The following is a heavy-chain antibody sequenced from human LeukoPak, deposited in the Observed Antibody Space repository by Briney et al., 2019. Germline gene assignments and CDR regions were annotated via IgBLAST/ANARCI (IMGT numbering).Heavy chain of an antibody. CDR2: IYYSGTT. V-gene: IGHV4-59*08. CDR3: ARLDCGGDCYVDY. CDR1: GASFTSNY. Sequence: SETLSLTCTVSGASFTSNYWSWIRQPPGKVLEWIGYIYYSGTTTYNPSLERRVTMSVDMSKTQFSLRLNSVTATDTAVYYCARLDCGGDCYVDYWGQGTLVTVSS. D-gene: IGHD2-21*02. J-gene: IGHJ4*02.